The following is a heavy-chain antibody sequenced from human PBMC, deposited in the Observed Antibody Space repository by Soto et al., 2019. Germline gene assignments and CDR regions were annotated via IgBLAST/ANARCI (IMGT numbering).Heavy chain of an antibody. CDR3: ARDPPPPDY. CDR2: ISADNGNT. V-gene: IGHV1-18*01. J-gene: IGHJ4*02. Sequence: QVQLVQSGAEVKKPGASVKVSCKASGYTFATYATGWMRQAPGQGLEWLGWISADNGNTNYAQKLQGRVTMTTDPSTSTAYMELRSLRSDDTAVYYCARDPPPPDYWGQGTLVTVSS. CDR1: GYTFATYA.